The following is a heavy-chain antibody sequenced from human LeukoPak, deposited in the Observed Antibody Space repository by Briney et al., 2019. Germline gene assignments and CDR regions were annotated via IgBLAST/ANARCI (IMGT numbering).Heavy chain of an antibody. CDR1: GGSISSGGYS. D-gene: IGHD2-2*01. CDR3: ARVKWRCSSTSCPTFDY. V-gene: IGHV4-30-2*01. J-gene: IGHJ4*02. CDR2: IYHSGST. Sequence: SQTLSLTCAVSGGSISSGGYSWSWIRQPPGKGLEWIGYIYHSGSTYYNPSLKSRVTISVDGSKNQFSLKLSSVTAADTAVYYCARVKWRCSSTSCPTFDYWGQGTLVTVSS.